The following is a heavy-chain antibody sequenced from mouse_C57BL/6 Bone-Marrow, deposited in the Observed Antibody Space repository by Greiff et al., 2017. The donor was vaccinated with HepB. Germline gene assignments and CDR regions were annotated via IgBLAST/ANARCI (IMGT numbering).Heavy chain of an antibody. V-gene: IGHV5-6*01. CDR2: ISSGGSYT. CDR1: GFTFSSYG. J-gene: IGHJ2*01. D-gene: IGHD1-1*01. CDR3: ARLHYYGSSYDFDY. Sequence: EVQRVESGGDLVKPGGSLKLSCAASGFTFSSYGMSWVRQTPDKRLEWVATISSGGSYTYYPDSVKGRFTISRDNAKNTLYLQMSSLKSEDTAMYYCARLHYYGSSYDFDYWGQGTTLTVSS.